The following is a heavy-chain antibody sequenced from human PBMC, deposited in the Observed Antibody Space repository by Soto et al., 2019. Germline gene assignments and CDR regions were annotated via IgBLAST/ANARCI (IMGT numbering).Heavy chain of an antibody. CDR1: GFTFSSYG. Sequence: HPGGSLRLSCAASGFTFSSYGMHWVRQAPGKGLEWVAVIWYDGSNKYYADSVKGRFTISRDNSKITLYLQMNSLRAEDTAVYYCAREDCSSTSCYPYYFDYSGQRTLVTVSS. CDR3: AREDCSSTSCYPYYFDY. J-gene: IGHJ4*02. D-gene: IGHD2-2*01. CDR2: IWYDGSNK. V-gene: IGHV3-33*01.